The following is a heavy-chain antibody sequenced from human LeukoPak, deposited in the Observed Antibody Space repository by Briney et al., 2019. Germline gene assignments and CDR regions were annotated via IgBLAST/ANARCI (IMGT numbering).Heavy chain of an antibody. V-gene: IGHV4-59*01. Sequence: SETLSLTCTVSGGSIRSYYWSWIRQPPGKGLEWIGYIYYSGSTNYNPSLKSRVTISVDTSKNQFSLNLSSVAAADTAVYYCARVLPYSSGWGVDYWGQGTLVTVSS. D-gene: IGHD6-19*01. CDR2: IYYSGST. CDR1: GGSIRSYY. CDR3: ARVLPYSSGWGVDY. J-gene: IGHJ4*02.